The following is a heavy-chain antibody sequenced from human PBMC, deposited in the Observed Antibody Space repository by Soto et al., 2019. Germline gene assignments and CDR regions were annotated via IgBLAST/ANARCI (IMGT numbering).Heavy chain of an antibody. CDR2: IYSGGST. CDR1: GFTVSSNY. V-gene: IGHV3-66*01. J-gene: IGHJ6*03. Sequence: PEGSLRLSCAASGFTVSSNYMSWVRQAPGKGLEWVSVIYSGGSTYYADSVKDRFTISRDNSKNTLYLQMNSLRAEDTAVYYCARDTSPDRSSWARSYYYYYYMDVWGKGTTVTVSS. D-gene: IGHD6-13*01. CDR3: ARDTSPDRSSWARSYYYYYYMDV.